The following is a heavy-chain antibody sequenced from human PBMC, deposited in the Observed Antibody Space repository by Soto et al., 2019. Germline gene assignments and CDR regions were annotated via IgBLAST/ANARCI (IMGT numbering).Heavy chain of an antibody. V-gene: IGHV4-39*01. CDR3: ARLSRPPKYSSGWADY. D-gene: IGHD6-19*01. Sequence: QLQLQESGPGLVKPSETLSLTCTVSGGSISSSSYYWGWIRQPPGKGLEWIGSIYYSGSTYYNPSLKSRVTISVDTSKNQFSLKLSSVTAADTAVYYCARLSRPPKYSSGWADYWGQGTLVTVSS. CDR1: GGSISSSSYY. CDR2: IYYSGST. J-gene: IGHJ4*02.